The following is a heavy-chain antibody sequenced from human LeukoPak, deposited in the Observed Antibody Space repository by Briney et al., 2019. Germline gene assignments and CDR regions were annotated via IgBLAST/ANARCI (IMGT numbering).Heavy chain of an antibody. V-gene: IGHV1-18*01. CDR2: ISVYNGNT. CDR1: GYTLSNYD. D-gene: IGHD1-26*01. J-gene: IGHJ4*02. Sequence: ASVKVSCKASGYTLSNYDISWVRQAPGQGLEWMGWISVYNGNTNYAQKFQGRVTMTTDTSTSTAYMELRSLRSDDTAMYYCARVDSGSYYCHDYLVQGTLVTVTP. CDR3: ARVDSGSYYCHDY.